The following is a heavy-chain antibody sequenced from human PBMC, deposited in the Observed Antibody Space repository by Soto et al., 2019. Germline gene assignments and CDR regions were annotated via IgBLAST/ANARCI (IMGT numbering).Heavy chain of an antibody. V-gene: IGHV4-61*01. CDR2: MYYSGYT. CDR3: VTEYYHTIDYHKID. CDR1: GGSVSTSTHH. Sequence: QVQLQESGPGLVRPSETLSLTCIVSGGSVSTSTHHWSWIRQPPGKGLEWIGYMYYSGYTNYNPSLKCRVTISMDRSRNLFSLSLNSVTAADTAVYYCVTEYYHTIDYHKIDWGQGTLVTVSS. J-gene: IGHJ4*02. D-gene: IGHD3-22*01.